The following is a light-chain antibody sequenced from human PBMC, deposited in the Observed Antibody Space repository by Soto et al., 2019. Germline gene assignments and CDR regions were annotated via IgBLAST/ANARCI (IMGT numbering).Light chain of an antibody. V-gene: IGKV3-20*01. Sequence: EIVLTQSPGTVSLSPGESATLSCRASQTVSSGQLAWYQQKPGQAPRLLIYGASSRATGIPDRFSGSGSGTDFTLTITRLEPEDSAVYYCQQYGWSPYTFGRGTRLQI. CDR2: GAS. CDR1: QTVSSGQ. J-gene: IGKJ2*01. CDR3: QQYGWSPYT.